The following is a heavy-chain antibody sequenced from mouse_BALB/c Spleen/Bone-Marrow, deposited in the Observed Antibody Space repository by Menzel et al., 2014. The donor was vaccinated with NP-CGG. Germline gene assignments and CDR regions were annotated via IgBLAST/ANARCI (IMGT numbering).Heavy chain of an antibody. D-gene: IGHD2-2*01. CDR3: SRDGLRRSRGFDY. CDR1: GFTFSSFR. J-gene: IGHJ2*01. CDR2: ISSGSSTI. Sequence: EVKVVESGGGLVQPGGSRKISCAASGFTFSSFRMNWVRQAPEKGLAWVAYISSGSSTIYYAVTVKGRFTISRDNPKNTPFLQMSSLRSEDAAVYYCSRDGLRRSRGFDYWGQGTTLTVSS. V-gene: IGHV5-17*02.